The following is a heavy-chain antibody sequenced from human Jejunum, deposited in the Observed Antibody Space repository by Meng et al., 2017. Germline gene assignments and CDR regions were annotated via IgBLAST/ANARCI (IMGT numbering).Heavy chain of an antibody. V-gene: IGHV1-2*06. D-gene: IGHD3-22*01. CDR3: ARDESFEGSVNYYDDTFDI. J-gene: IGHJ3*02. CDR2: LNPKNGAT. Sequence: ASVKVSCKTSGYTFTDYHIHWMRQAPGQGLEWMGRLNPKNGATNYAPRFQGRFTMTRDPSSDTVYMELTRLGSDDTAVYYCARDESFEGSVNYYDDTFDIWGQGTMVTVSS. CDR1: GYTFTDYH.